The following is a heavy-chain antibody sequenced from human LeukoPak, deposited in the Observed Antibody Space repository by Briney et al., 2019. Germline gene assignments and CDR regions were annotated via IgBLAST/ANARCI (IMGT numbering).Heavy chain of an antibody. CDR3: ARDAVRGYYDSSSYGMDV. J-gene: IGHJ6*02. CDR1: GFTFSSSS. V-gene: IGHV3-21*01. D-gene: IGHD3-22*01. Sequence: GGSLTLSWAASGFTFSSSSMKWVRQAPGKGREWVSSISSSSSYIYYADSVKDRLTISRDKANNSLYLQMNSLRAEDTAVYYCARDAVRGYYDSSSYGMDVWGQGTTVTVSS. CDR2: ISSSSSYI.